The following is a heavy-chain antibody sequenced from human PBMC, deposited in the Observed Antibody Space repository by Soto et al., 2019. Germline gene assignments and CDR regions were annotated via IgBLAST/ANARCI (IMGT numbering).Heavy chain of an antibody. J-gene: IGHJ5*02. V-gene: IGHV3-30*18. CDR1: GFTFSSYG. CDR3: AKDPDKWRYGFDP. Sequence: QVQLVESGGGVVQPGRSLRLSCAASGFTFSSYGMHWVRQAPGKGLEWVAVISYDGSNKYYADSVKGRFTISRDNSKNTLYLQMNSLRAEDTAVYYCAKDPDKWRYGFDPWGQGTLVTVSS. CDR2: ISYDGSNK. D-gene: IGHD2-15*01.